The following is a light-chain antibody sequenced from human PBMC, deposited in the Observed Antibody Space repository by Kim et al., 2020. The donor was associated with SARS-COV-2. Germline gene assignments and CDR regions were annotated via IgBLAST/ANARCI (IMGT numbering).Light chain of an antibody. J-gene: IGKJ4*01. Sequence: VVDGVTSQCQVSHDINIFLNWFQQKPGEAPKLLISDASSLETGLPSRFSGSGSGTHFTFTISSLQPGDVATYYCQQFDTVPLTFGGGTKVDIK. CDR3: QQFDTVPLT. CDR1: HDINIF. V-gene: IGKV1-33*01. CDR2: DAS.